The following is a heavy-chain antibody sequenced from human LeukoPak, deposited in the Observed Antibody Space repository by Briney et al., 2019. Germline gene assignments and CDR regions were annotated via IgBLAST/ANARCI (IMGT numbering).Heavy chain of an antibody. Sequence: SETLSLTCAVYGGSFSGYYWSWIRQPPGKGLEWIGEINHSGSTNYNPPLKSRVTISVDTSKNQFSLKLSSVTAADTAVYYCARGKEMATNSNWFDPWGQGTLVTVSS. CDR3: ARGKEMATNSNWFDP. D-gene: IGHD5-24*01. V-gene: IGHV4-34*01. CDR2: INHSGST. J-gene: IGHJ5*02. CDR1: GGSFSGYY.